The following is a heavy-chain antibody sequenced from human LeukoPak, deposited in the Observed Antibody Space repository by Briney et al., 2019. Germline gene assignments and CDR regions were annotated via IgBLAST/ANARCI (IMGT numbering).Heavy chain of an antibody. CDR1: GFTFSSYA. Sequence: GGSLRLSCAASGFTFSSYAMSWVRQAPGKGLEWVSAISGSGGSTYYADSVKGRFTISRDNSKNTLYRQMNSLRAEDTAVYYCARDRYSSGSAPFDPWGQGTLVTVSS. CDR3: ARDRYSSGSAPFDP. J-gene: IGHJ5*02. D-gene: IGHD6-19*01. V-gene: IGHV3-23*01. CDR2: ISGSGGST.